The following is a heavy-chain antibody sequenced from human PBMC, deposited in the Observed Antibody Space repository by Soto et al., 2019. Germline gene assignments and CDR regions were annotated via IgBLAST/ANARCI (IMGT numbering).Heavy chain of an antibody. V-gene: IGHV4-30-4*01. CDR1: GGSISSGDYK. Sequence: QVQLQESGPGLVKPSQTLSLTCTVSGGSISSGDYKWSWIRQPPGKGLEWIGYIYYSGYNYNNPSXKXXVTMSVDTSTNLFSLKLSSVTAADTAVYYCARSDNYVPFEYWGQGTLVTVSS. J-gene: IGHJ4*02. D-gene: IGHD4-4*01. CDR3: ARSDNYVPFEY. CDR2: IYYSGYN.